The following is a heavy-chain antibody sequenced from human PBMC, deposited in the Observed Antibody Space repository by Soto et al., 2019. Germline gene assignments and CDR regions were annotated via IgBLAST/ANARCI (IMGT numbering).Heavy chain of an antibody. D-gene: IGHD1-1*01. Sequence: ASVKVSCKASGYTFTSYGISWVRQAPGQGLEWMGWMNPNSGNTGYAQKFQGRVTMTEDTSTDTAYMELSSLRSEDTAVYYCATEGGAEHDYYFDYWGQGTLVTVSS. J-gene: IGHJ4*02. CDR2: MNPNSGNT. CDR3: ATEGGAEHDYYFDY. CDR1: GYTFTSYG. V-gene: IGHV1-8*02.